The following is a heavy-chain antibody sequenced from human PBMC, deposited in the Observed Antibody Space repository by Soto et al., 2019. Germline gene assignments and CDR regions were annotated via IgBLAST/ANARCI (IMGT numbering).Heavy chain of an antibody. CDR2: IFYSGTT. V-gene: IGHV4-30-4*01. D-gene: IGHD1-1*01. Sequence: SSETLSLTCTVSGDSISSADYYWSWIRQTPGKGLEWVGHIFYSGTTYYNPSLKSRLTISVDTSKNHFSLRLTSVTAADTAVYYCARDLWVEPELYYYGMDVWGQGTTVTVSS. CDR3: ARDLWVEPELYYYGMDV. J-gene: IGHJ6*02. CDR1: GDSISSADYY.